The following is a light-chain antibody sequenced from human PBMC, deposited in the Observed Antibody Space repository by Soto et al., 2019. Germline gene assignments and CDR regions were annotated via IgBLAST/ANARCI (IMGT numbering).Light chain of an antibody. CDR1: QSVSSSY. J-gene: IGKJ2*01. CDR3: QQYDSSSVT. V-gene: IGKV3-20*01. Sequence: ENVLTQSPGTLSLSPGERATLSCRASQSVSSSYLTWYQQKPGQAHRPHIYGASSRATDIPDRFSGSGSGTDFTLTISRLEPEDFAGDYCQQYDSSSVTFGKGTKQES. CDR2: GAS.